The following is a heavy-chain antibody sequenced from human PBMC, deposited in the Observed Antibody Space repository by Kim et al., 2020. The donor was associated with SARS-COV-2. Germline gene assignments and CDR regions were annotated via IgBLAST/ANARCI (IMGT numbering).Heavy chain of an antibody. CDR1: GFTFSSYS. D-gene: IGHD6-19*01. CDR3: ARPDVMKQWLVRGGYYYYGMDV. V-gene: IGHV3-21*01. CDR2: ISSSSSYI. J-gene: IGHJ6*02. Sequence: GGSLRLSCAASGFTFSSYSMNWVRQAPGKGLEWVSSISSSSSYIYYADSVKGRFTISRDNAKNSLYLQMNSLRAEDTAVYYCARPDVMKQWLVRGGYYYYGMDVWGQGTTVTVSS.